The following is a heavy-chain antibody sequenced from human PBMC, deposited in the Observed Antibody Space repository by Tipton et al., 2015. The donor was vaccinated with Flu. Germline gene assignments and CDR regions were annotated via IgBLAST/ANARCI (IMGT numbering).Heavy chain of an antibody. Sequence: QSGAEVKKPGASVKVSCKASGYTFTGYYMHWVRQAPGQGLEWMGWINPNSGGTNYAQKFQGWVTMTRDTSISTAYMELSRLRSDGTAVYYCAREEGNYGNAFDIWGQGTMVTVSS. CDR3: AREEGNYGNAFDI. V-gene: IGHV1-2*04. J-gene: IGHJ3*02. CDR1: GYTFTGYY. D-gene: IGHD1-7*01. CDR2: INPNSGGT.